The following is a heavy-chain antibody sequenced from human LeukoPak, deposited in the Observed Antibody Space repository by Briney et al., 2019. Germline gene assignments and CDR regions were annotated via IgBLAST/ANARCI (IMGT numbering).Heavy chain of an antibody. J-gene: IGHJ1*01. D-gene: IGHD3-22*01. Sequence: SETLSLTCTVSGGSVSSGSYYWSWIRQPPGKGLEWIGYIYYSGSTNYNPSLKSRVTISVDTSKNQFSLKLSSVTAADTAVYYCASGDLYYYDSSGYYGYFQHWGQGTLVTVSS. CDR3: ASGDLYYYDSSGYYGYFQH. CDR1: GGSVSSGSYY. CDR2: IYYSGST. V-gene: IGHV4-61*01.